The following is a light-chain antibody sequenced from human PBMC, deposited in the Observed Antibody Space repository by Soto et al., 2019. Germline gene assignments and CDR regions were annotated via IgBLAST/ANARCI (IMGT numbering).Light chain of an antibody. CDR1: QSVSSNN. CDR2: DAS. V-gene: IGKV3-20*01. J-gene: IGKJ1*01. CDR3: QQYGSSPTT. Sequence: EIVLTQSPGTLSLSPGERATLSCRASQSVSSNNLAWYQQKLGRAPRLLIYDASNRATGIPARFSGSGSGTDFTLTISSLEPEDFAVYHCQQYGSSPTTFGQGTKVDIK.